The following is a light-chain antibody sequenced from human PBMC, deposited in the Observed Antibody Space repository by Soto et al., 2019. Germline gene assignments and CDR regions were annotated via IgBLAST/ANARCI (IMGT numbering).Light chain of an antibody. Sequence: QSALTQPPSVSGSPGQSVTISCTGTSSDVGGHNHVSWYQQHPGKAPKVMIYEVTKRPSGVPDRFSGSKSGNTASLTISGLQAEDEADYHCCSYAGSSTLVFGGGTKLTVL. CDR3: CSYAGSSTLV. J-gene: IGLJ2*01. CDR2: EVT. V-gene: IGLV2-11*01. CDR1: SSDVGGHNH.